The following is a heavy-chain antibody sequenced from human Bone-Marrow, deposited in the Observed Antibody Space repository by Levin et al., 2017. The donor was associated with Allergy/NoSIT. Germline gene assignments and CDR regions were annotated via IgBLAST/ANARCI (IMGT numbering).Heavy chain of an antibody. D-gene: IGHD2-2*03. CDR3: ARSMDDYYYGMDV. J-gene: IGHJ6*02. CDR1: GFTVSSNY. Sequence: SCAASGFTVSSNYMSWVRQAPGKGLEWVSVIYSGGSTYYADSVKGRFTISRDNSKNTLYLQMNSLRAEDTAVYYCARSMDDYYYGMDVWGQGTTVTVSS. CDR2: IYSGGST. V-gene: IGHV3-53*01.